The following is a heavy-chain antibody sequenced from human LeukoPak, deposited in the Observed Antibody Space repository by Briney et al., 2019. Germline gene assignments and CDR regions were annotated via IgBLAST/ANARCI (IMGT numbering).Heavy chain of an antibody. CDR1: GYRFNSYW. D-gene: IGHD3-10*01. CDR2: IYPRDSEI. CDR3: ARLSRITMVRGAMDA. J-gene: IGHJ6*02. V-gene: IGHV5-51*01. Sequence: GESLKISCKGSGYRFNSYWIAWVRQMPGQGLEWMGLIYPRDSEIRNSPSFQGQVTISADKSINTAYLQWSTLKASDTAIYYCARLSRITMVRGAMDAWGQGTPVTVSS.